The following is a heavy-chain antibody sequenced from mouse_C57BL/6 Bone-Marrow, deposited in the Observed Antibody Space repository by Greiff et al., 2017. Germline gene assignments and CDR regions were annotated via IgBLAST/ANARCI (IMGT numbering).Heavy chain of an antibody. CDR2: ISSGGSYT. CDR3: ARHEDY. V-gene: IGHV5-6*01. Sequence: EVKLQESGGDLVKPGGSLKLSCAASGFTFSSYGMSWVRPTPDKRLEWVATISSGGSYTYYPDSVKGRFTISRDNAKNTLYLQMSSLKSEDTAMYYCARHEDYWGQGTTLTVSS. J-gene: IGHJ2*01. CDR1: GFTFSSYG.